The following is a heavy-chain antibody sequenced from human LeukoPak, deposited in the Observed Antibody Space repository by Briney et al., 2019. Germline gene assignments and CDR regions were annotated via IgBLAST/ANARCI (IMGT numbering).Heavy chain of an antibody. V-gene: IGHV3-11*04. CDR2: ISSSGSTI. J-gene: IGHJ4*02. D-gene: IGHD3-22*01. CDR3: LREPYYYDSSDFEGQ. CDR1: GFTFSDYY. Sequence: GGSLRLSCAASGFTFSDYYMSWIRQAPGKGLEWVSYISSSGSTIYYADSVKGRFTISRDNAKNTLYLQMNSLRVEDTAMYYCLREPYYYDSSDFEGQWGQGALVTVSS.